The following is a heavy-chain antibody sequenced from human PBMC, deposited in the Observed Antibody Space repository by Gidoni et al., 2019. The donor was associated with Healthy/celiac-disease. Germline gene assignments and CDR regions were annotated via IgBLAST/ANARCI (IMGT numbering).Heavy chain of an antibody. Sequence: EVQLVESGGGLVQPGGSRRPAWPASGFPFRSYPMRWVRQAPGKGLEWVSAISGSGGSTYYADSVKGRFTISRDNSKNTLYLQMNSLRAEDTAVYYCAKDGPYGSGTSPFDYWGQGTLVTVSS. CDR3: AKDGPYGSGTSPFDY. CDR2: ISGSGGST. J-gene: IGHJ4*02. V-gene: IGHV3-23*04. D-gene: IGHD3-10*01. CDR1: GFPFRSYP.